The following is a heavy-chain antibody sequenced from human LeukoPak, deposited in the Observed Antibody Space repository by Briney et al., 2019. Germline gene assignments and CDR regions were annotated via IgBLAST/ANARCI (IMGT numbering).Heavy chain of an antibody. CDR3: ATGGNARSAFDI. D-gene: IGHD1-1*01. CDR2: FDPEDGET. CDR1: GYTLTELS. Sequence: ASVKVSCKVSGYTLTELSMHWVRQAPGKGLEWMGGFDPEDGETIYAQKFQGRVTMTEDTSTDTAYMELSSLRSEDTAVYYCATGGNARSAFDIWGQGTMVTVSS. J-gene: IGHJ3*02. V-gene: IGHV1-24*01.